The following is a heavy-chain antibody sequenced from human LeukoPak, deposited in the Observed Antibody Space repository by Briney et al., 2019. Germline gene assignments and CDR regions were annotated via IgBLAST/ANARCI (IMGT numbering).Heavy chain of an antibody. CDR1: GGSISSYY. CDR2: IYSSGST. V-gene: IGHV4-4*08. CDR3: ARYISGSTNRWYLDY. D-gene: IGHD3-9*01. J-gene: IGHJ4*02. Sequence: SETLSLTCTVSGGSISSYYWSWIRQPPGKGLECIGYIYSSGSTNYNPSLKSRVTISVDTSKNQFSLKLNSVTAADTAAYYCARYISGSTNRWYLDYWGRGTLVTVSS.